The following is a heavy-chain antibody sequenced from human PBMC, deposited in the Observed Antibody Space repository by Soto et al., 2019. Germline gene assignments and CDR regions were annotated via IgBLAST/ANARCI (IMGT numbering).Heavy chain of an antibody. CDR1: GGTFSSYA. CDR3: ATMYSSSLPTPFDY. D-gene: IGHD6-13*01. V-gene: IGHV1-69*04. CDR2: IIPILGIA. Sequence: SVKVSCKASGGTFSSYAISWVRQAPGQGLEWMGRIIPILGIANYAQKFQGRVTITADKSTSTAYMELSSLRSEDTAVYYCATMYSSSLPTPFDYWGQGTLVTVSS. J-gene: IGHJ4*02.